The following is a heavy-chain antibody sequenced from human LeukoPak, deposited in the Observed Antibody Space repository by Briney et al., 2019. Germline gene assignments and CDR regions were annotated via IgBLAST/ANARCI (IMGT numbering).Heavy chain of an antibody. CDR1: GYTFTSYG. Sequence: ASVKVSCKASGYTFTSYGISWVRQAPGQGLEWMGWISAYNGNTNYAQKLQGRVTMTTDTSTSTAYMELRSLRSDDTAVYYCARDRYYDSSGYYTEEYFQHWGQGTLVTVPS. V-gene: IGHV1-18*01. J-gene: IGHJ1*01. CDR3: ARDRYYDSSGYYTEEYFQH. D-gene: IGHD3-22*01. CDR2: ISAYNGNT.